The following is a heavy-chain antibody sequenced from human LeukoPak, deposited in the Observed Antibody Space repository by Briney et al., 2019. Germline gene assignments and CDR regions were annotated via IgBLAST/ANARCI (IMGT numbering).Heavy chain of an antibody. CDR1: GFTVSSNY. D-gene: IGHD1-26*01. J-gene: IGHJ4*02. V-gene: IGHV3-7*01. CDR3: AGDRATSYFDY. CDR2: IKQDGSEK. Sequence: GGSLRLSCAASGFTVSSNYMSWVRQAPGKGLEWVANIKQDGSEKYYVDSVKGRFTISRDNAKNSLYLQMNSLRAEDTAVYYCAGDRATSYFDYWGQGALVTISS.